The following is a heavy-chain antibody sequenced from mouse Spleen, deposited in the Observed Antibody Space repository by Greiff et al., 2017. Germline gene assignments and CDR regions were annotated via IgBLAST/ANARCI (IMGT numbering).Heavy chain of an antibody. V-gene: IGHV1-4*01. CDR1: GYTFTSYT. J-gene: IGHJ1*01. CDR3: ARWGEGYWYFDV. Sequence: VQLQQSGAELARPGASVKMSCKASGYTFTSYTMHWVKQRPGQGLEWIGYINPSSGYTKYNQKFKDKATLTADKSSSTAYMQLSSLTSEDSAVYYCARWGEGYWYFDVWGAGTTVTVSS. CDR2: INPSSGYT.